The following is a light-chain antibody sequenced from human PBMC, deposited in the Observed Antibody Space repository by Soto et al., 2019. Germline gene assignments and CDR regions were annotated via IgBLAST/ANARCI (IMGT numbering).Light chain of an antibody. Sequence: EIVLTQSPGTLSLSPGERATLSCRASQSVSSNYLAWYQQKPGQAPRLLIYGASSRATGIADRFSGSGSGTDLTLTINRLEPEDFAVYYCQYYGSSPTFGGGTKVEIK. CDR3: QYYGSSPT. CDR2: GAS. V-gene: IGKV3-20*01. J-gene: IGKJ4*01. CDR1: QSVSSNY.